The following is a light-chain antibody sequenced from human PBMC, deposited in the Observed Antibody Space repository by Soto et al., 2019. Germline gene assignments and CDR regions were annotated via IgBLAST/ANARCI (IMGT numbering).Light chain of an antibody. V-gene: IGLV2-14*01. CDR3: SSYTSGSTGV. CDR2: EVS. CDR1: SSDVGGYNY. J-gene: IGLJ3*02. Sequence: QSALTQPASVSGSPGQSITISCTGTSSDVGGYNYVSWYQQHPGKALKLMIYEVSNRPSGVSNRFSGSKSGNTASLTISGLQAEDEADYYCSSYTSGSTGVFGGGTKLTVL.